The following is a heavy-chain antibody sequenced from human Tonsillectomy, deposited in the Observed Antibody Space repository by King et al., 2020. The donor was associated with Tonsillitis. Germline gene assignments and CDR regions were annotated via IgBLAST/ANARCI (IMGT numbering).Heavy chain of an antibody. CDR3: ARENPNYDVIDY. CDR1: GFTFSSYA. Sequence: VQLVESGGGVVQPGRSLRLSCAASGFTFSSYAMHWVRQAPGKGLEWVAIISYDGSHKYYTDSVKGRFTISRDNSKNTLYLQMNSLRAEDTALYYCARENPNYDVIDYWGQGTLVTVSS. V-gene: IGHV3-30*04. CDR2: ISYDGSHK. D-gene: IGHD3-3*01. J-gene: IGHJ4*02.